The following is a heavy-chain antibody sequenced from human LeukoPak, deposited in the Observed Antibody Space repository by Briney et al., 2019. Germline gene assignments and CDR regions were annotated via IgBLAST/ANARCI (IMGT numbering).Heavy chain of an antibody. V-gene: IGHV4-34*01. CDR2: INHSGST. D-gene: IGHD3-10*01. J-gene: IGHJ6*03. Sequence: GSLRLSCAASGFTFSNYYMSWIRQPPGKGLEWIGEINHSGSTNYNPSLKSRVTISVDTSKNQFSLKLSSVTAADTAVYYCARLPPIRGVTNNPYYYYYMDVWAKGTTVTVSS. CDR1: GFTFSNYY. CDR3: ARLPPIRGVTNNPYYYYYMDV.